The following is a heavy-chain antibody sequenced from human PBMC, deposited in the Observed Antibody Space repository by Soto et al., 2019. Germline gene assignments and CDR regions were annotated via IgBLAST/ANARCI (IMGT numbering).Heavy chain of an antibody. D-gene: IGHD1-26*01. Sequence: QVQLVQSGAEVKKPGASVKVSCKASGYTFTSYGISWVRQAPGQGLEWMGWISGYDANTNHAQKLQGRLAMTTDTSTGTAYMELRSRRSDDTAVYYCARDSVGATTYYYYGMDVWGQGTTVTVS. CDR1: GYTFTSYG. V-gene: IGHV1-18*01. CDR2: ISGYDANT. J-gene: IGHJ6*02. CDR3: ARDSVGATTYYYYGMDV.